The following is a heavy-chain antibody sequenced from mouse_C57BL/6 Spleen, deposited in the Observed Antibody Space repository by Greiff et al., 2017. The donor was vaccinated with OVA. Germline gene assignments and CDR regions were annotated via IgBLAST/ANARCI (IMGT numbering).Heavy chain of an antibody. CDR1: GYTFTSYW. CDR2: IDPSDSYT. CDR3: ARRDGSSW. D-gene: IGHD1-1*01. V-gene: IGHV1-50*01. Sequence: VKLQQPGAELVKPGASVKLSCKASGYTFTSYWMQWVKQRPGQGLEWIGEIDPSDSYTNYNQKFKGKATLTVDTSSSTAYMQLSSLTSEDSAVYYCARRDGSSWWGQGTTLTVSS. J-gene: IGHJ2*01.